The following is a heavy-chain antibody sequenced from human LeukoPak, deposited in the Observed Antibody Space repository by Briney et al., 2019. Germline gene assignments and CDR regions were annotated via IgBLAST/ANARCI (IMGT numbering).Heavy chain of an antibody. Sequence: GGSLRLSCAASGFTFSSYSMNWVRQAPGKGLEWVSYISGSSSTIYYADSVKGRFTISRDNSKNTLYLQMNSLRAEDTAVYYCARIITMVRASEQLDYWGQGTLVTVSS. D-gene: IGHD3-10*01. V-gene: IGHV3-48*04. CDR3: ARIITMVRASEQLDY. CDR1: GFTFSSYS. CDR2: ISGSSSTI. J-gene: IGHJ4*02.